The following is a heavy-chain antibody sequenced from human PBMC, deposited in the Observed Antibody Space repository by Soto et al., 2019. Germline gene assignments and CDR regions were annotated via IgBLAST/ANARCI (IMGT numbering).Heavy chain of an antibody. D-gene: IGHD1-1*01. CDR1: GXTFSSYG. V-gene: IGHV3-7*01. CDR2: IDQDGNED. J-gene: IGHJ4*02. CDR3: ARTGDGHHDFLDY. Sequence: GSLRLSCAASGXTFSSYGMNWVRQAPGKGVEVVANIDQDGNEDNLLDSVKGRFSISRDNAKNSLFLQMNSLRVNDTDVYYCARTGDGHHDFLDYWGQGALGTVSS.